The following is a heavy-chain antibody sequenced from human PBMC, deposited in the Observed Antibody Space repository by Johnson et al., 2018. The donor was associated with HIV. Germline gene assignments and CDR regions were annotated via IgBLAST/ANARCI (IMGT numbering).Heavy chain of an antibody. CDR2: INWNGDST. J-gene: IGHJ3*02. D-gene: IGHD1-26*01. CDR1: GFTFSDYY. Sequence: VQLVESGGGVVQPGRSLRLSCAASGFTFSDYYMSWIRQAPGKGLEWVSGINWNGDSTGYADSVKGRFTISRDNAKNSLYLQMNSLRAEDTALYYCARAYMSSGSYYDAFDIWGQGTMVIVSS. CDR3: ARAYMSSGSYYDAFDI. V-gene: IGHV3-20*04.